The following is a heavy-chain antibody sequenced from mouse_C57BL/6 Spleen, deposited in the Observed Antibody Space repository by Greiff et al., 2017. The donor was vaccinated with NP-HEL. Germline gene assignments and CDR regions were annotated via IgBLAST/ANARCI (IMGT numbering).Heavy chain of an antibody. CDR1: GYTFTDYY. V-gene: IGHV1-26*01. Sequence: EVQLQQSGPELVKPGASVKISCKASGYTFTDYYMNWWKKSHGRSLRGIGNINPNNGGTSYNQKFKGKATLTVDKSSSTAYMELRSLTSEDSAVYYCARDYGSSFDYWGQGTTLTVSS. J-gene: IGHJ2*01. CDR3: ARDYGSSFDY. D-gene: IGHD1-1*01. CDR2: INPNNGGT.